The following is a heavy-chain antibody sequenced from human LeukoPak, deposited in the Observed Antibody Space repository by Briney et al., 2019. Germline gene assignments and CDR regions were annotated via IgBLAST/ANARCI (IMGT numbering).Heavy chain of an antibody. CDR1: GFSFSTYA. D-gene: IGHD5-12*01. CDR2: VNEGGGRT. J-gene: IGHJ4*02. V-gene: IGHV3-23*01. CDR3: AKEGRPNSGGGFYDY. Sequence: PGGSLRLSCVASGFSFSTYAMGWVRQAPGKGLEWVATVNEGGGRTYYADSVQGRFTMSRDNSRNTLYLQMNSLRVEDTAIYYCAKEGRPNSGGGFYDYWGQGTRVTVSS.